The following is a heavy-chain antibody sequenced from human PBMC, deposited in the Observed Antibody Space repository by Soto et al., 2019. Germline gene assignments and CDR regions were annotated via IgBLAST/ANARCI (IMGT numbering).Heavy chain of an antibody. J-gene: IGHJ6*02. CDR1: GGSISSGGYY. CDR3: ARDFSARKSAFYGMDV. D-gene: IGHD3-3*02. CDR2: IYYSGST. V-gene: IGHV4-31*03. Sequence: SETLSLTCTVSGGSISSGGYYWSWIRQHPGKGLEWIGYIYYSGSTYYNPSLKSRVTISVDTSKNQFSLKLSSVTAADTAVYYCARDFSARKSAFYGMDVWGQGTTVTVSS.